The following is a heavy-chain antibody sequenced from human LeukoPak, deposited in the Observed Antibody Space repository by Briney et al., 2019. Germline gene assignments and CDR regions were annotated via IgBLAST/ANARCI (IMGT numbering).Heavy chain of an antibody. J-gene: IGHJ6*02. CDR1: GFTFSSYT. CDR2: VSYDGSYR. V-gene: IGHV3-30-3*01. Sequence: AGGSLRLSCTASGFTFSSYTLHWVRQAPGKGLEWVAVVSYDGSYRYYADSVKGRFTISRDNSKNTLYLQMNSLRTEDSAVYYCATLYCTSDICLAGSHLYGMDVRGQGTTVTVSS. CDR3: ATLYCTSDICLAGSHLYGMDV. D-gene: IGHD2-8*02.